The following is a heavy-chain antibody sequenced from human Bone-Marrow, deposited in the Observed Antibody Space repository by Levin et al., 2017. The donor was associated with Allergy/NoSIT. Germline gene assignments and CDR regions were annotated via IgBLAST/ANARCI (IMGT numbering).Heavy chain of an antibody. Sequence: PGGSLRLSCAASGFTFSTYAMHWVRQAPGKGLEWVAIISYDGSSKYYADSVKGRFTISRDNSQNTLYLQMNSLRAEDTAVYYCARADRDYYYDFPLDVWGQGTTVTVSS. V-gene: IGHV3-30-3*01. CDR1: GFTFSTYA. CDR2: ISYDGSSK. J-gene: IGHJ6*02. CDR3: ARADRDYYYDFPLDV.